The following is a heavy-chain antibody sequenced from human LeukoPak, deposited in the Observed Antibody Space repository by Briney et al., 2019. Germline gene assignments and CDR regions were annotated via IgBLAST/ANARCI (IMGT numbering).Heavy chain of an antibody. D-gene: IGHD3-9*01. CDR3: ACGRAELRYFDWLLNWFDP. CDR2: ISGSGGST. V-gene: IGHV3-23*01. Sequence: PGGSLRLSCAASGFTFSSYAMSWVRQAPGKGLEWVSAISGSGGSTYYADSVKGRFTISRDNSKNTLYLQMNSLRAEDTAVYYCACGRAELRYFDWLLNWFDPWGQGTLVTVSS. CDR1: GFTFSSYA. J-gene: IGHJ5*02.